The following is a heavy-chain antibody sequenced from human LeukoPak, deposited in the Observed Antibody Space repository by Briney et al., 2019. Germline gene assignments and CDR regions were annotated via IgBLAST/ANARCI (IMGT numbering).Heavy chain of an antibody. CDR1: GFSFSSNW. Sequence: GGSLRLSCAASGFSFSSNWMSWVRQAPGKGLEWVANIKGDGTETSYVTSVRGRFTISRDNAKNSLYLQMNNLRVEDTAVYYCAREEVKSFDNWGQGTLVTVSS. CDR3: AREEVKSFDN. J-gene: IGHJ5*02. V-gene: IGHV3-7*03. CDR2: IKGDGTET.